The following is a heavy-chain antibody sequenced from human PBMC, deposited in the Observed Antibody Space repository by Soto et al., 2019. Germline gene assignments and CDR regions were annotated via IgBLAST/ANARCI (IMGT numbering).Heavy chain of an antibody. V-gene: IGHV4-59*01. D-gene: IGHD4-17*01. J-gene: IGHJ4*02. Sequence: SSETLSLTXSVSGASISSYYWSWFRQAPGKGLEYIGYIHNGERTNYNPSLESRVTISADTSKNQFSLRLSSVTAADTAMYYCSYGDSPGPIDHWGQGTLVTVSS. CDR1: GASISSYY. CDR2: IHNGERT. CDR3: SYGDSPGPIDH.